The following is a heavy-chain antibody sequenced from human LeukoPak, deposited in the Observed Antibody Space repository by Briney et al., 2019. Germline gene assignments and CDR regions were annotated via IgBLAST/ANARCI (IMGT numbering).Heavy chain of an antibody. J-gene: IGHJ4*02. CDR2: IKSKTDGGTT. CDR3: TTEGVEMATISVDY. Sequence: GGSLRLSCAASGFTFSNAWMSWVRQAPGKGLEWVGRIKSKTDGGTTDYAAPVKGRFTISRDDSKNTLYLQMNSLKTEDTAVYYCTTEGVEMATISVDYWGQGTLVTVSS. D-gene: IGHD5-24*01. V-gene: IGHV3-15*01. CDR1: GFTFSNAW.